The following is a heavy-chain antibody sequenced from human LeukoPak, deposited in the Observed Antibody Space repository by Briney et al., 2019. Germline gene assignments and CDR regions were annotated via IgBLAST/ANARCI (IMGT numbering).Heavy chain of an antibody. V-gene: IGHV1-2*02. CDR3: ARSPLGGYYYYGMDV. D-gene: IGHD2-15*01. CDR1: GYTFTVYY. Sequence: ASVTVSFKASGYTFTVYYMHWVRQAPGQGLEWMGWINPNSGGTNYAQKFQGRVTMTRDTSISTAYMELSRLRSDDTAVYYCARSPLGGYYYYGMDVWGQGTTVTVSS. CDR2: INPNSGGT. J-gene: IGHJ6*02.